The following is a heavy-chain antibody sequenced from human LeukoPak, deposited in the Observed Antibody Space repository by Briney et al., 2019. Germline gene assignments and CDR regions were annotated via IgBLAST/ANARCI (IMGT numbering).Heavy chain of an antibody. CDR1: GYTFTSYY. CDR3: ARGLVEGGFDY. J-gene: IGHJ4*02. Sequence: ASVKVSCKASGYTFTSYYMHWVRQAPGQGLEWMGIINPSGGSTSYAQKFQGRVTMTRDTSISTAYMELSSLRSEDTAVYYCARGLVEGGFDYWGQGTLVTVSS. CDR2: INPSGGST. V-gene: IGHV1-46*01. D-gene: IGHD3-16*01.